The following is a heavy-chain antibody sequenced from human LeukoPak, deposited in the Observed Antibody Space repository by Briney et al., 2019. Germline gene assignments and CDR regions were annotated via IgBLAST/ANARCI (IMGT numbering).Heavy chain of an antibody. CDR3: ARVRGPTVTTMYFDY. J-gene: IGHJ4*02. D-gene: IGHD4-17*01. V-gene: IGHV3-48*01. CDR1: GFTFVSHG. CDR2: ISPGSTTI. Sequence: PGGSLRLSCAASGFTFVSHGMIWVRQAPGKGLEWLSYISPGSTTINSADSVKDRFTTSRDKAKSSLFLQMNSLRAEDTAVYYCARVRGPTVTTMYFDYWGQGTPVTVSS.